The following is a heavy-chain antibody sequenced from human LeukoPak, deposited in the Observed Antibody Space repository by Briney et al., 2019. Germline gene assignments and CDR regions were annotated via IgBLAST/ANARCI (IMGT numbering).Heavy chain of an antibody. V-gene: IGHV5-51*01. CDR3: ARFHGSGTSSYLDS. CDR2: IYPGNSDT. CDR1: GYSFSTYW. Sequence: GESLKISCKGSGYSFSTYWIGWVRQMPGKGLEWMGIIYPGNSDTRNSPSFQGQVTISVDKSINTAYLQWSSLKASDTAMYYCARFHGSGTSSYLDSWGQGTPVTVSS. D-gene: IGHD3-10*01. J-gene: IGHJ4*02.